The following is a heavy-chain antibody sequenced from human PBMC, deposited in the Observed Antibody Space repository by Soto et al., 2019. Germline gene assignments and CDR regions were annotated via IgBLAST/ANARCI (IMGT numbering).Heavy chain of an antibody. D-gene: IGHD3-16*02. CDR2: IKQDGSEK. Sequence: EVQLVESGGGLVQPGGSPRLSCAASGFTFSSYWMSWVRQAPGKGLEWVANIKQDGSEKYYVDSVKGRFTISRDNAKNSLYLQMNSLRAEDTAVYYCATGLMITFGGVIDSWGQGTLVTVSS. CDR1: GFTFSSYW. CDR3: ATGLMITFGGVIDS. V-gene: IGHV3-7*01. J-gene: IGHJ4*02.